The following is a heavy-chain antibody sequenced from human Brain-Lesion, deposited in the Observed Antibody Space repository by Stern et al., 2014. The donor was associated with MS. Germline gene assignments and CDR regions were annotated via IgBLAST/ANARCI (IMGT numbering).Heavy chain of an antibody. J-gene: IGHJ4*02. CDR1: GYTLTELS. CDR2: FDPEDGET. D-gene: IGHD1-26*01. CDR3: ATLSPGAGGNYYRHFDY. V-gene: IGHV1-24*01. Sequence: VQLVESGAEVKKPGASVKVSCKVSGYTLTELSMHWVRQAPRKGLEWMGGFDPEDGETIYAQKFQGRVTMTEDTSTDTAYMELSSLRSEDTAVYYCATLSPGAGGNYYRHFDYWGRGTLVTVSS.